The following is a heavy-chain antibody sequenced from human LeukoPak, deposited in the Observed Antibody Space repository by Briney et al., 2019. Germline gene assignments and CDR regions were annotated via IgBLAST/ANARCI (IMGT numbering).Heavy chain of an antibody. J-gene: IGHJ4*02. V-gene: IGHV1-2*02. CDR3: ARGGYQVGVDY. D-gene: IGHD3-16*01. Sequence: ASVKVSCKASGYTFPDYFMHWVRQAPGQGLEWMGWINPNSGGTSYAQKFQGRVTMTRDTSVTTAYMDLGRLRSEDTAVYYCARGGYQVGVDYWGQGTLVTVSS. CDR1: GYTFPDYF. CDR2: INPNSGGT.